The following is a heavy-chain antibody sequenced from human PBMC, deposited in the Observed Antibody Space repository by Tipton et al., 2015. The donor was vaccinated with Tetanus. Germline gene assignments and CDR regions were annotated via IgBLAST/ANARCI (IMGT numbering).Heavy chain of an antibody. CDR1: GGFIRSEDYS. V-gene: IGHV4-30-4*01. Sequence: TLSLTCTVSGGFIRSEDYSWNWIRQPPGKGLEWIGYICYSGSTYYNPSLKGRVTVSLDTSKNQFSLRLTSVTDADTAVYYCVRDHARACGGDCYPGGFDIWGQGTMVSVSS. CDR2: ICYSGST. J-gene: IGHJ3*02. D-gene: IGHD2-21*02. CDR3: VRDHARACGGDCYPGGFDI.